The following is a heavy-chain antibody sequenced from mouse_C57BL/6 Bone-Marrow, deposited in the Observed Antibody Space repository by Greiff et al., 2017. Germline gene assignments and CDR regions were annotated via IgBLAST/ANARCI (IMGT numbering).Heavy chain of an antibody. Sequence: VMLVESGAELVKPGASVKISCKASGYAFSSYWMNWVKQRPGKGLEWIGQIYPGDGDTNYNGKFKGKATLTADKSSSTAYMQLSSLTSEDSAVYFCARDYGSRDWYFDVWGTGTTVTVSS. CDR3: ARDYGSRDWYFDV. CDR2: IYPGDGDT. CDR1: GYAFSSYW. D-gene: IGHD1-1*01. V-gene: IGHV1-80*01. J-gene: IGHJ1*03.